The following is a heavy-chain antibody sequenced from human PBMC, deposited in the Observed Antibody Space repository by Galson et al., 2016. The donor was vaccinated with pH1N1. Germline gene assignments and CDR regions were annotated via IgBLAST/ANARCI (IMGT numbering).Heavy chain of an antibody. CDR3: ARESILVTLESFDI. V-gene: IGHV3-30*03. D-gene: IGHD2-21*02. Sequence: SLRLSCAVSGFTFSSYAMHCVRQAPGKGLEWVAVISYDGSNKYYGDSVQGRLTISRDTSRNRLYLQMTSLRAEDTALYYCARESILVTLESFDIWGQGTMVTVSS. J-gene: IGHJ3*02. CDR2: ISYDGSNK. CDR1: GFTFSSYA.